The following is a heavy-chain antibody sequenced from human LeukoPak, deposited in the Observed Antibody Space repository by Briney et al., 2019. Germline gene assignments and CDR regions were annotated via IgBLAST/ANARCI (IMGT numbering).Heavy chain of an antibody. J-gene: IGHJ4*02. CDR2: INPNSGGT. V-gene: IGHV1-2*02. Sequence: ASVKVSCKASGYTFTSYYMHWVRQAPGQGLEWMGWINPNSGGTNYAQKFQGRVTMTRDTSISTAYMELSRLRSDDTAVYYCARGQSVLRYFDWLAPRGYWGQGTLVTVSS. CDR3: ARGQSVLRYFDWLAPRGY. CDR1: GYTFTSYY. D-gene: IGHD3-9*01.